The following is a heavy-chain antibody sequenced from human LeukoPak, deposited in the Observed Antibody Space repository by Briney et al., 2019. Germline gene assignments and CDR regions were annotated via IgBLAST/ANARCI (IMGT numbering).Heavy chain of an antibody. J-gene: IGHJ4*02. CDR3: ARGLYGDYGDY. CDR1: GGSICSGSYY. CDR2: IYTSRST. Sequence: SETLSLTCTVSGGSICSGSYYWSWIRQPAGKGLEWIGRIYTSRSTNYNPSLKSRVTISVDTSKNQFSLKLSSVTAADTAVYYCARGLYGDYGDYWGQGTLVTVSS. D-gene: IGHD4-17*01. V-gene: IGHV4-61*02.